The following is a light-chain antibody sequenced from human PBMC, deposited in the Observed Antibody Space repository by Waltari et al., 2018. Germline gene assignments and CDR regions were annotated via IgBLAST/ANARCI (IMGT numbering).Light chain of an antibody. J-gene: IGLJ1*01. Sequence: QSVLTQPPSASGTPGPRVTISCSGGSSTIGRNYVYWYQQLPGTAPKLLIYRNNQRPSGVPDRFSGSKSGTSASLAISGLRSEDEADYYCAAWDDSLSGLYVFGTGTKVTVL. CDR1: SSTIGRNY. CDR3: AAWDDSLSGLYV. CDR2: RNN. V-gene: IGLV1-47*01.